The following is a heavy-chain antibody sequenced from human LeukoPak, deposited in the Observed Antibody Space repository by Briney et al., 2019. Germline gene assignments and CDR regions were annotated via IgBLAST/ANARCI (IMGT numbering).Heavy chain of an antibody. V-gene: IGHV4-59*01. D-gene: IGHD2-2*01. CDR1: GGSISNYY. J-gene: IGHJ4*02. Sequence: SETLSLTCTVSGGSISNYYCTWIRQPPGKGLEWIGYIYYTGSTNHNPSLKSRVTLSVDTSKNQFSLKLSSVTAADTAVYYCAARYCTSSSCHSNFDYWGQGTLVNVSS. CDR3: AARYCTSSSCHSNFDY. CDR2: IYYTGST.